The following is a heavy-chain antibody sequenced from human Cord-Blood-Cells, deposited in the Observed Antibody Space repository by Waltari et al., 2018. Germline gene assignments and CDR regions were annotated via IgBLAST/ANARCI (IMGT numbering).Heavy chain of an antibody. J-gene: IGHJ6*02. D-gene: IGHD6-19*01. Sequence: QVQLQQWGAGLLKPSETLSLTCAVYGGSFSGYYWRWIRQPPGKGLEWIGEINHSGSTNYNPSLKSRVTISVDTSKNQFSLKLSSVTAADTAVYYCARGLAVAGTEAYYYYYGMDVWGQGTTVTVSS. CDR2: INHSGST. V-gene: IGHV4-34*01. CDR1: GGSFSGYY. CDR3: ARGLAVAGTEAYYYYYGMDV.